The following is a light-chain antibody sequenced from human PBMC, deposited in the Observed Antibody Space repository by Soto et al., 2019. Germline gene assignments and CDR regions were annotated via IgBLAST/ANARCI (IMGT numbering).Light chain of an antibody. J-gene: IGKJ5*01. CDR3: QQRSNWPPRIT. V-gene: IGKV3-11*01. Sequence: EIVLTQSPATLSLSPGERATLSFRASQSVSSYLAWYQQKPGQAPRLLIYDASNRATGIPARFSGSGSGTDFTLTISSLEPDDFAVYYCQQRSNWPPRITFGQGTRLEI. CDR1: QSVSSY. CDR2: DAS.